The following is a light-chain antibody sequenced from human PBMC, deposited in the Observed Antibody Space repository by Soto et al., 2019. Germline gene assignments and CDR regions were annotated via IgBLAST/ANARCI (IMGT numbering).Light chain of an antibody. V-gene: IGKV1-5*01. CDR2: DAS. CDR1: LSISTW. Sequence: DIQMTQSPSTLSASVGDRVTITCRASLSISTWLAWYQQKPGKAPKLLIYDASSLESGVPSRFSGSGSGTEFTLTISSLQPDDFATYYCQQYNSFPRTFRQWTKVDIK. CDR3: QQYNSFPRT. J-gene: IGKJ1*01.